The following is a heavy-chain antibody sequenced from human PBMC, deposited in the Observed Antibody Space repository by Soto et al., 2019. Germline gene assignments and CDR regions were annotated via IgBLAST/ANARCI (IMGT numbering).Heavy chain of an antibody. Sequence: QVQLVQSGAEVKKPGSSVKVSCKASGGTFSSYTISWVRQAPGQGPEWMGRIIPILGIANYAQKFQGRVTITADKSTSTAYMELSSLRSEDTDVYYCGVAVACTAVDYWGQGTLVTVSS. CDR2: IIPILGIA. CDR3: GVAVACTAVDY. J-gene: IGHJ4*02. CDR1: GGTFSSYT. D-gene: IGHD6-19*01. V-gene: IGHV1-69*02.